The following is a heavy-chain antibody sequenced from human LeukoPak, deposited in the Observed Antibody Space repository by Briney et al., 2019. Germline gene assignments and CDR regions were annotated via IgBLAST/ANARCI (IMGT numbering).Heavy chain of an antibody. CDR3: ARGAGWYSH. CDR2: ISDSGST. D-gene: IGHD6-19*01. CDR1: GGSMTTYY. Sequence: PSETLSLTCTVSGGSMTTYYWSWLRQPPGRGLEWIVYISDSGSTNYNPSLKSRVTISMDTSQKQFSLKLNSVTAADTAVYYCARGAGWYSHWGQGTLVTVSS. J-gene: IGHJ4*02. V-gene: IGHV4-59*01.